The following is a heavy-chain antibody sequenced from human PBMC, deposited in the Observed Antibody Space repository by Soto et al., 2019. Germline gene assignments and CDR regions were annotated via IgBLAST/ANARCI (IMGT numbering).Heavy chain of an antibody. J-gene: IGHJ4*02. CDR1: VGSISSGGYS. CDR2: IYHSGST. V-gene: IGHV4-30-2*01. Sequence: SEALSLTGAVSVGSISSGGYSWSWIRQPPGKGLEWIGYIYHSGSTYYNPSLKSRVTISVDRSKNQFSLKLSSVTAADTAVYYCARAHSSKGVVTALIDYWGQGTLVTVSS. CDR3: ARAHSSKGVVTALIDY. D-gene: IGHD2-21*02.